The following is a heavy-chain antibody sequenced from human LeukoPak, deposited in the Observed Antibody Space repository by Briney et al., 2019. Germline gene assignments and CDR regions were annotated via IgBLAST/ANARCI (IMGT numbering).Heavy chain of an antibody. Sequence: SETLSLTCTVSGGSISSYHWSWIRQPPGKGLEWIGYIYYSGSTNYNPSLKSRVTISVDTSKNQFSLKLSSVTAADTAVYYCARHDYGDQFDYWGQGTLVTVSS. CDR1: GGSISSYH. J-gene: IGHJ4*02. CDR3: ARHDYGDQFDY. D-gene: IGHD4-17*01. V-gene: IGHV4-59*08. CDR2: IYYSGST.